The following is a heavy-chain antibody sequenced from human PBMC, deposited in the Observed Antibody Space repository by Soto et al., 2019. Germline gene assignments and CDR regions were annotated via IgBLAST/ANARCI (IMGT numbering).Heavy chain of an antibody. D-gene: IGHD3-16*01. CDR2: IKTDGSET. Sequence: GGSLRLSCAASGFTFSSFWMSWVRQAPGKGLEWVANIKTDGSETHYVDSVKGRFTISRDNAKNSLYLQMNSLRAEDTAVYYCARDLFEAARRGEYAFDIWGQGTMVTVSS. CDR3: ARDLFEAARRGEYAFDI. CDR1: GFTFSSFW. J-gene: IGHJ3*02. V-gene: IGHV3-7*03.